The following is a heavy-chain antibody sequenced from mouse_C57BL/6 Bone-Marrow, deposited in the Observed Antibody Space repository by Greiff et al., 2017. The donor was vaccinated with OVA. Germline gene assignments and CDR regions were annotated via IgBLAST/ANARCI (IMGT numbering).Heavy chain of an antibody. J-gene: IGHJ1*03. V-gene: IGHV3-6*01. CDR3: ARDYYYGSSLFDV. CDR1: GYSITSGYY. Sequence: EVKLMESGPGLVKPSQSLSLTCSVTGYSITSGYYWNWIRQFPGNKLEWMGYISYDGSNNYNPSLKNRISITRDTSKNQFFLKLNSVTTEDTATYYCARDYYYGSSLFDVWGTGTTVTVSS. CDR2: ISYDGSN. D-gene: IGHD1-1*01.